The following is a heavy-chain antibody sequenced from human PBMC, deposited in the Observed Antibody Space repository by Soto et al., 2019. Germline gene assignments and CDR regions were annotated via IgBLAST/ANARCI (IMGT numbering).Heavy chain of an antibody. CDR1: GYTFTNYG. V-gene: IGHV1-18*01. CDR3: ARGDFGSSPDY. Sequence: ASVKVSCKASGYTFTNYGIRWVRQAPGHGLEWMGWISGYNGNTNNAQKLQGRVTMTTDTSTSRAYMELRSLKSDDTAVYFCARGDFGSSPDYLGQGTLVAVYS. D-gene: IGHD6-6*01. CDR2: ISGYNGNT. J-gene: IGHJ4*02.